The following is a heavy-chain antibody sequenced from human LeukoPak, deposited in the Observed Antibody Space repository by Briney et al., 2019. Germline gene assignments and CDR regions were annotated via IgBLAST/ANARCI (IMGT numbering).Heavy chain of an antibody. CDR3: ARLGQVMVRGDYFDY. Sequence: SGPTLVNPTQTLTLTCSFSGFSLTTTGMCVTWIRQPPGKALEWLGRIDWEDDKYYSTSLKTRPSISKDTSKNQVVLTLTNVDPVDTGTYYCARLGQVMVRGDYFDYWGQGILVTVSS. CDR1: GFSLTTTGMC. D-gene: IGHD3-10*01. J-gene: IGHJ4*02. CDR2: IDWEDDK. V-gene: IGHV2-70*12.